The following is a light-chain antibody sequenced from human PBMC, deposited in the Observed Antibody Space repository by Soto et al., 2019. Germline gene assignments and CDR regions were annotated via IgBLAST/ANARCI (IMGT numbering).Light chain of an antibody. CDR3: QQYNNWPPWT. J-gene: IGKJ1*01. V-gene: IGKV3-11*01. Sequence: EFVLTQSPATLSLSPGERSTLSCSFSQTVITYLAWYQQKPGQAPRLLIFDATKRVTGIPARFSGSGSGTDFTLTISSLLSEDFAVYYCQQYNNWPPWTFGQGTKVDIK. CDR1: QTVITY. CDR2: DAT.